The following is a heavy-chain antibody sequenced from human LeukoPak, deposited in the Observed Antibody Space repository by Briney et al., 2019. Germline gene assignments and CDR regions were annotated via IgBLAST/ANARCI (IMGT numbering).Heavy chain of an antibody. Sequence: GASVKVSCKASGGAFSGYAISWVRQAPGQGLEWMGGIIPIFGTANYAQKFQGRVTITADESTSTAYMELSGLRSEDTAVYYCARGRSSGWTYFDYWGQGTLVTVSS. D-gene: IGHD6-19*01. CDR2: IIPIFGTA. V-gene: IGHV1-69*13. CDR1: GGAFSGYA. CDR3: ARGRSSGWTYFDY. J-gene: IGHJ4*02.